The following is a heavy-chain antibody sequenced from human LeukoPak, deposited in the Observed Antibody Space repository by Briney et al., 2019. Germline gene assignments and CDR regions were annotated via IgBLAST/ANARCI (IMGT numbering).Heavy chain of an antibody. CDR1: GYTFTSYD. V-gene: IGHV1-8*01. CDR3: ARGSLAYCGGDCPQD. CDR2: MNPNSGNT. J-gene: IGHJ4*02. D-gene: IGHD2-21*02. Sequence: SVKVSCKASGYTFTSYDINWVRQATGQGLEWMGWMNPNSGNTGYAQKFQGRVTMTRNTSISTAYMELSSLRSEDTAVYYCARGSLAYCGGDCPQDWGQGTLVTVSS.